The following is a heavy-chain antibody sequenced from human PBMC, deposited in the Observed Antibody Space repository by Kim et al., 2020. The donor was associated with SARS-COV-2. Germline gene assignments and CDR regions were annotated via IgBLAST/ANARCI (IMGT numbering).Heavy chain of an antibody. D-gene: IGHD3-10*01. V-gene: IGHV3-13*01. Sequence: TYYPGSVKGRFTISRENAKNSLYLQMNSLRAGDTAVYYCARGRGGGDFDIWGQGTMVTVSS. CDR3: ARGRGGGDFDI. CDR2: T. J-gene: IGHJ3*02.